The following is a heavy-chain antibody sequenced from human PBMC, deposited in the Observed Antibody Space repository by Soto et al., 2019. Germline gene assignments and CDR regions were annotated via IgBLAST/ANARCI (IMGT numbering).Heavy chain of an antibody. J-gene: IGHJ6*02. CDR1: GGTFSSYA. Sequence: SVKVSCKASGGTFSSYAISWVRQAPGQGLEWMGEIIPIFGTANYAQKFQGRVTITGDESTSTAYMELSSLRSEDTAVYYCARDESDYGDYGYGMDVWGQGTTVTVSS. V-gene: IGHV1-69*13. CDR2: IIPIFGTA. D-gene: IGHD4-17*01. CDR3: ARDESDYGDYGYGMDV.